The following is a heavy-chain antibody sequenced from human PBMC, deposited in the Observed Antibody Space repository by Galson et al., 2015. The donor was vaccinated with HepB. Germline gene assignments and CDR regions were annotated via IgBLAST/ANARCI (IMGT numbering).Heavy chain of an antibody. D-gene: IGHD4-17*01. V-gene: IGHV7-4-1*02. CDR1: GYTFTSYA. Sequence: SVKVSCKASGYTFTSYAMNWARQAPGQGLEWMGWINTNTGNPTYAQGFTGRFVFSLDTSVSTAYLQISSLKAEDTAVYYCARSRTVTTYRGGSAAYFQHWGQGTLVTVSS. CDR2: INTNTGNP. CDR3: ARSRTVTTYRGGSAAYFQH. J-gene: IGHJ1*01.